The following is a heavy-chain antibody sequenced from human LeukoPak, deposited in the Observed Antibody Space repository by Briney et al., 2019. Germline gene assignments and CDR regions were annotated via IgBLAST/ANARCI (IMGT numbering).Heavy chain of an antibody. V-gene: IGHV4-34*01. D-gene: IGHD6-13*01. CDR3: ARHIAAAGPLDY. Sequence: SETLSLTCAVYGGSFSGYYWSWIRQPPGKGLEWIGEINHSGSTNYNPSLKSRVTISVDTSKNQFSLKLSSVTAADTAVYYCARHIAAAGPLDYWGQGTLVTVSS. CDR2: INHSGST. CDR1: GGSFSGYY. J-gene: IGHJ4*02.